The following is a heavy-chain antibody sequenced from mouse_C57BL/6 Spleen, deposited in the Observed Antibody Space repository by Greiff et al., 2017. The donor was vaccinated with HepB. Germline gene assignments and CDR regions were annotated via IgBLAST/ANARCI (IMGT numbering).Heavy chain of an antibody. CDR2: INPYNGDT. CDR3: ARRGYYGSSYWYFDV. D-gene: IGHD1-1*01. CDR1: GYSFTGYF. J-gene: IGHJ1*03. V-gene: IGHV1-20*01. Sequence: VQLQQSGPELVKPGDSVKISCKASGYSFTGYFMNWVMQSHGKSLEWIGRINPYNGDTFYNQKFKGKATLTVDKSSSTAHMELRSLTSEDSAVYYCARRGYYGSSYWYFDVWGTGTTVTVSS.